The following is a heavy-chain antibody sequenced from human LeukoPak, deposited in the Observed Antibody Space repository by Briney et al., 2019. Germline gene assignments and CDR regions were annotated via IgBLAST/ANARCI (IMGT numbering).Heavy chain of an antibody. CDR2: IYYSGST. Sequence: SETLSLTCTVSGGSISSYYWSWIRQPPGKGLEWIGYIYYSGSTNYNPSLKSRVTISVDTSKNQFSLKLSSVTAADTAVYYCARSLSSSWSIYYYYYMDVWGKGTTVTISS. CDR1: GGSISSYY. D-gene: IGHD6-13*01. CDR3: ARSLSSSWSIYYYYYMDV. V-gene: IGHV4-59*01. J-gene: IGHJ6*03.